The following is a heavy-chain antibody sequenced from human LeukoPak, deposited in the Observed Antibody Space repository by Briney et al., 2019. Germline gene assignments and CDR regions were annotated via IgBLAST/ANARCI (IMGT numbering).Heavy chain of an antibody. D-gene: IGHD2-15*01. CDR3: AKNRCSGGSCHFDY. V-gene: IGHV4-59*01. CDR1: GASISNYY. J-gene: IGHJ4*02. CDR2: ISNSGST. Sequence: SETLSLTGTVSGASISNYYWSWIRQPPGKGLEWIGYISNSGSTNYNSSLKSRVTISVDTSKNQFSLKLSSVTAADTAVYYCAKNRCSGGSCHFDYWGQGTLVTVSS.